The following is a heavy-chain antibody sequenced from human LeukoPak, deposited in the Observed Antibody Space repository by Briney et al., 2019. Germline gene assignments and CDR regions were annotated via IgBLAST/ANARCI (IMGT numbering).Heavy chain of an antibody. CDR1: GFTFSNAW. CDR3: TTSSAYDHLFDY. J-gene: IGHJ4*02. D-gene: IGHD5-12*01. Sequence: GGSLRLSCAVSGFTFSNAWMSWVRQAPGKGLEWVGRIKSKTDGETTDHAAPVKGRFTISRDDSKSTLYLQMNSLKTEDTAVYYCTTSSAYDHLFDYWGQGTLVTVSS. V-gene: IGHV3-15*01. CDR2: IKSKTDGETT.